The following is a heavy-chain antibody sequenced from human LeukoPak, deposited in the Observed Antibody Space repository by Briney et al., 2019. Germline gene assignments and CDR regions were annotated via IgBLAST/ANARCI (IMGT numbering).Heavy chain of an antibody. CDR2: ISYDGSNK. J-gene: IGHJ4*02. CDR3: AKDLQGGFDY. Sequence: GGSLRLSCAASGFTFSSYGMHWVRQAPGKGLEWVAVISYDGSNKYYAASVKGRFTISRDNSKNTLYLQMNSLRAEDTAVYYCAKDLQGGFDYWGRGTLVTVSS. V-gene: IGHV3-30*18. D-gene: IGHD3-16*01. CDR1: GFTFSSYG.